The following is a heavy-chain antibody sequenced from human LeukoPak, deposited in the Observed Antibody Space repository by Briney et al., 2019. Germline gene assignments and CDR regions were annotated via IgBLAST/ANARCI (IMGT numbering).Heavy chain of an antibody. CDR2: INPNGGGT. V-gene: IGHV1-2*02. CDR1: GYTFTGYY. D-gene: IGHD2-2*01. J-gene: IGHJ4*02. Sequence: ASVKVSCKASGYTFTGYYMHWVRQAPGQGLEWMGWINPNGGGTNYAQKFQGRVTMTRDTSISTAYMELSRLRSDDTAVYYCARSPVRVPAAIYYFDYWGQGTLVTVSS. CDR3: ARSPVRVPAAIYYFDY.